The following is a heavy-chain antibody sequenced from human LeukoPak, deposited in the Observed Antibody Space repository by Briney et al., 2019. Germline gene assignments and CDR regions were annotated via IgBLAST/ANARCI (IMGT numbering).Heavy chain of an antibody. D-gene: IGHD6-13*01. CDR2: INPNSGNT. J-gene: IGHJ4*02. CDR3: ARGTRYSSSWYGWTDDYYFDY. CDR1: GYTFTGYY. Sequence: ASVKVSCKASGYTFTGYYMHWVRQAPGQGLEWMGWINPNSGNTGYAQKFQGRVTMTRNTSISTAYMELSSLRSEDTAVYYCARGTRYSSSWYGWTDDYYFDYWGQGTLVTVSS. V-gene: IGHV1-8*02.